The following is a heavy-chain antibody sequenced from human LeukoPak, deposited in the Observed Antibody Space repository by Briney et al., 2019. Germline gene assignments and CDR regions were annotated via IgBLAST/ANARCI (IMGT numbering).Heavy chain of an antibody. D-gene: IGHD3-10*01. Sequence: SETLSLTCTVSGGSISSSSYYWGWIRQPPGKGLEWIGSIYYSGSTYYNPSLKSRVTISVDTSKNQFSLKLTSVTAADTAVYYCARTTMVRGTYYMDVWGKGTTVTISS. J-gene: IGHJ6*03. CDR2: IYYSGST. V-gene: IGHV4-39*07. CDR1: GGSISSSSYY. CDR3: ARTTMVRGTYYMDV.